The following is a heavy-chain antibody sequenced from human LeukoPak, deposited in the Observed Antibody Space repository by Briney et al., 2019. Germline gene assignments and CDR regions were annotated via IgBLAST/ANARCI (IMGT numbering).Heavy chain of an antibody. CDR3: ARGIAARTGEVGY. CDR2: MNPNSGST. V-gene: IGHV1-8*01. J-gene: IGHJ4*02. CDR1: GYTFTSYD. Sequence: ASVTVSCKASGYTFTSYDINWVRQATGQGLEWMGWMNPNSGSTGYAQKFQGRVTMTRNTSISTAYMELSSLRSEDTAVYYCARGIAARTGEVGYWGQGTLVTVSS. D-gene: IGHD6-6*01.